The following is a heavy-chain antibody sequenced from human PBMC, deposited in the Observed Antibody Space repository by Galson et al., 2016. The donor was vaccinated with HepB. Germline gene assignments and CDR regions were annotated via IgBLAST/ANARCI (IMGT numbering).Heavy chain of an antibody. Sequence: SVKVSCKASGGTFNSYAIHWVRQAPGQGLEWMGGIIPLFPSLNYAQVFQGRVTITADESMNTAYMELTSLGSEDTAVYYCARDVTLGDCGITTCHGSGDAFDIWGQGTLVTVSS. CDR1: GGTFNSYA. D-gene: IGHD2-2*01. CDR3: ARDVTLGDCGITTCHGSGDAFDI. J-gene: IGHJ3*02. CDR2: IIPLFPSL. V-gene: IGHV1-69*13.